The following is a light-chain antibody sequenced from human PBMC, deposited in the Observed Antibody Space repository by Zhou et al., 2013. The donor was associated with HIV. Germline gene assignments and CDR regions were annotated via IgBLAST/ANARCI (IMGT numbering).Light chain of an antibody. CDR1: QSISSW. Sequence: DVQLTQSPSSLSASVGDTVTITCRASQSISSWLAWYQQKPGKAPKLLIYKASSLESGVPSRFSGSGSGTEFSLTISGLQPDDFATYFCQQYDTYLLTFGGGTKVEIK. CDR3: QQYDTYLLT. J-gene: IGKJ4*01. CDR2: KAS. V-gene: IGKV1-5*03.